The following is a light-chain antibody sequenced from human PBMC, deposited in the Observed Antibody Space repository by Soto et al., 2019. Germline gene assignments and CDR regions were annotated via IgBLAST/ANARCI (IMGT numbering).Light chain of an antibody. Sequence: EVVRTQSPGTMSVSPGESATLSCRASQSVTSSFLAWYQQKPGQAPRLLMYGAATRATGIPDRFRGGESAMDFTLIHTRLEAEDSAVYYCQHYGTSSPVTFGGGTKVEIK. CDR2: GAA. J-gene: IGKJ4*01. CDR3: QHYGTSSPVT. V-gene: IGKV3-20*01. CDR1: QSVTSSF.